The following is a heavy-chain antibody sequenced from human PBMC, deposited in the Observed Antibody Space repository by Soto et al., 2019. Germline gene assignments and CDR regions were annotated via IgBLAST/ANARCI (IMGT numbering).Heavy chain of an antibody. CDR2: IYATGAT. J-gene: IGHJ5*02. Sequence: SETLSLTCTVSGASISGFYRSWIRKSAGKGLEWLGRIYATGATDYNPSLKSGVMMSVDTPKKQFSLKFRSVTAADTAVYYCVRDGTKTLRDWFDPWGQGISVTVSS. CDR1: GASISGFY. V-gene: IGHV4-4*07. CDR3: VRDGTKTLRDWFDP. D-gene: IGHD1-1*01.